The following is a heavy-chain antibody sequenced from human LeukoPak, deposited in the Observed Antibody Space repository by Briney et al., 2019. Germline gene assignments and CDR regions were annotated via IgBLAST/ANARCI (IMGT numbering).Heavy chain of an antibody. Sequence: GGSLRLSCAASGFTFTIYWMGWVRQSPGEGPEWVANIKQDGSGKYYMDSVKGRFTISRDNAKNSLYLQMNSLRAEDTAVYYCARVRPGYFDYWGQGSPVTVSS. V-gene: IGHV3-7*01. D-gene: IGHD7-27*01. J-gene: IGHJ4*02. CDR2: IKQDGSGK. CDR1: GFTFTIYW. CDR3: ARVRPGYFDY.